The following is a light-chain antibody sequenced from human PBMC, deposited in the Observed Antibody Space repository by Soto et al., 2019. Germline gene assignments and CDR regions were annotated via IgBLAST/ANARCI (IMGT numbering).Light chain of an antibody. Sequence: DIQMTQSPSTLSASFGDRVTIPCRASQSISSWLAWYQQIPGKAPKLLIYDASALPRGVPSRFSGSGSGTKFTLTIASLQPDDFATYYCQQYETFSGTFGPGTKVDI. CDR2: DAS. CDR3: QQYETFSGT. J-gene: IGKJ1*01. V-gene: IGKV1-5*01. CDR1: QSISSW.